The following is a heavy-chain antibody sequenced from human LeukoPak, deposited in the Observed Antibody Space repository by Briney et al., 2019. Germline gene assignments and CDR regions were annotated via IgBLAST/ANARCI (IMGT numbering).Heavy chain of an antibody. J-gene: IGHJ4*02. D-gene: IGHD3-22*01. Sequence: PGGSLRLSCAASGFTFSSHWMHWVRQVPGKGLVWVSLISSDGSITTYADSVKGRFTISRDNAKNMVFLQMNSLRAEDTAIYYCAKLSAPYYDSSGYYTDYWGQGTLVTVSS. CDR3: AKLSAPYYDSSGYYTDY. CDR1: GFTFSSHW. CDR2: ISSDGSIT. V-gene: IGHV3-74*01.